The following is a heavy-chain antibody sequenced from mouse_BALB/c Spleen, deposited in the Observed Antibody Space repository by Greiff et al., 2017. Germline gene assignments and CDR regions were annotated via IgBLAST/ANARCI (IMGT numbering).Heavy chain of an antibody. V-gene: IGHV2-9-2*01. Sequence: VQLVESGPGLVAPSQSLSITCTVSGFSLTSYDISWIRQPPGKGLEWLGVIWTGGGTNYNSAFMSRLSISKDNSKSQVFLKMNSLQTDDTAIYYCVRGYGRQAWFAYWGQGTLVTVSA. D-gene: IGHD1-1*01. J-gene: IGHJ3*01. CDR1: GFSLTSYD. CDR2: IWTGGGT. CDR3: VRGYGRQAWFAY.